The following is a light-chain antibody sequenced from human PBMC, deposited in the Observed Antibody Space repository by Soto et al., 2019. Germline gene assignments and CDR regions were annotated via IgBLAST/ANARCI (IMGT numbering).Light chain of an antibody. V-gene: IGKV1-5*03. J-gene: IGKJ1*01. CDR2: EAS. Sequence: DIQMTQSPSTLSASVGDRVAITCRASQTISNWLAWYQQRPGKAPKLLIYEASTLETGVPPRFSGSASGTXXXXXISSLQPDXXXXYYCQQYNVTFGQGTKVEI. CDR1: QTISNW. CDR3: QQYNVT.